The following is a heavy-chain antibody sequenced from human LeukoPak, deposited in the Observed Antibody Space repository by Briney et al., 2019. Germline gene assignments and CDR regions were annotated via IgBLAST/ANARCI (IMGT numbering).Heavy chain of an antibody. D-gene: IGHD3-10*02. CDR3: AELGITMIGGV. CDR1: GFTFSSFW. J-gene: IGHJ6*04. CDR2: ISSSGSTM. Sequence: GGSLRLSCAASGFTFSSFWLSWVRQAPGKGLEWVSYISSSGSTMYYADSVKGRFTISRDNAKNSLYLQMNSLRAEDTAVYYCAELGITMIGGVWGKGTTVTISS. V-gene: IGHV3-48*04.